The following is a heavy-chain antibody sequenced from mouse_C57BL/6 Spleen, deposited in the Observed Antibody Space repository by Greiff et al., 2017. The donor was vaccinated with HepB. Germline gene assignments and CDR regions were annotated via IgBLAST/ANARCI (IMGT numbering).Heavy chain of an antibody. J-gene: IGHJ2*01. D-gene: IGHD2-4*01. CDR1: GYAFSSYW. CDR2: IYPGDGDT. Sequence: VKVVESGAELVKPGASVKISCKASGYAFSSYWMNWVKQRPGKGLEWIGQIYPGDGDTNYNGKFKGKATLTADKSSSTAYMQLSSLTSEDSAVYFCARGDYKYYFDYWGQGTTLTVSS. V-gene: IGHV1-80*01. CDR3: ARGDYKYYFDY.